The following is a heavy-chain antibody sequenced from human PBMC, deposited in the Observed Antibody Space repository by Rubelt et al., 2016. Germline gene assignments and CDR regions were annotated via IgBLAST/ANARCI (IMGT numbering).Heavy chain of an antibody. CDR2: IIPILGMA. CDR3: ATRGTVTHLDY. V-gene: IGHV1-69*04. J-gene: IGHJ4*02. D-gene: IGHD4-17*01. CDR1: GGTFSSYA. Sequence: QVQLVQSGAEVKKPGSSVKVSCKASGGTFSSYAISWVRQAPGQGLEWMGRIIPILGMANYAKKCQGRVTITADKYTSTAYMELSSLRSEDTDVYYCATRGTVTHLDYWGQGTLVTVSS.